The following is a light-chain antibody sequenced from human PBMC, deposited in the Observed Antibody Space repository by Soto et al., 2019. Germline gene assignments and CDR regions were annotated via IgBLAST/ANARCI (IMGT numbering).Light chain of an antibody. Sequence: QSALTQPASVSGSPGQSITISCTGTSSDVGGYNSVSWYQHHPGEAPKVMIYEVSLRPSGISNLFSGSKSGNTASLTISGLQAEDEADYYCSSYTSISTLVFGGGTKLTVL. CDR2: EVS. V-gene: IGLV2-14*01. CDR1: SSDVGGYNS. J-gene: IGLJ2*01. CDR3: SSYTSISTLV.